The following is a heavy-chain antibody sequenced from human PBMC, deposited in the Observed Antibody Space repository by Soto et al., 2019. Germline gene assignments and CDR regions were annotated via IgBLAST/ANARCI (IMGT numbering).Heavy chain of an antibody. CDR3: ARGRLNYYYYYMDV. CDR2: INHSGST. V-gene: IGHV4-34*01. Sequence: QVQLQQWGAGLLKPSETLSLTCAVYGGSFSGYYWSWIRQPPGKGLEWIGEINHSGSTNYNPSLKSRVTISVDTSKNQFSLKLSSVTAADTAEYYCARGRLNYYYYYMDVWGKGTTVTVSS. CDR1: GGSFSGYY. J-gene: IGHJ6*03.